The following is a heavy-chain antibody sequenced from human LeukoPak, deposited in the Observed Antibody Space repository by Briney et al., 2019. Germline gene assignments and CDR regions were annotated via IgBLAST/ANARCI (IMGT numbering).Heavy chain of an antibody. J-gene: IGHJ4*02. CDR1: GFTFSSYG. CDR2: ISYDGSNK. V-gene: IGHV3-30*18. Sequence: GGSLRLSCAASGFTFSSYGMHWVRQAPGKGLEWVAVISYDGSNKYYADSVKGRFTISRDNSKNTLYLQMNSLRAEDTAVYYCAKDRYWGQGTLVTVSS. CDR3: AKDRY.